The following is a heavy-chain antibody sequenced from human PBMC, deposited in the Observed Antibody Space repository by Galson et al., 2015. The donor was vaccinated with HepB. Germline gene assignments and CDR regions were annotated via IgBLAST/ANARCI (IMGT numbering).Heavy chain of an antibody. V-gene: IGHV1-46*03. CDR1: GYTFTSYY. J-gene: IGHJ6*03. CDR3: AREGRLIPRQYYMDV. CDR2: INPSGGST. D-gene: IGHD5-12*01. Sequence: SVKVSCKASGYTFTSYYMYWVRQAPGQGLEWMGIINPSGGSTSYAQKFQGRVTMTRDTSTSTVYMELSSLRSEDTAVYYCAREGRLIPRQYYMDVWGKGTTVTVSS.